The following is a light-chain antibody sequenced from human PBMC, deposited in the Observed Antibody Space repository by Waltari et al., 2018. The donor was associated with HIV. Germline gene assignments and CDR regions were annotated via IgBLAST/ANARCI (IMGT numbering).Light chain of an antibody. J-gene: IGLJ3*02. CDR2: VGTGGIVG. Sequence: VLTQPPSASASLAASVTLTRTRRSRNSNYKVDWYPHRQGQGPRFVMRVGTGGIVGSKGDGIPDRFSVLGSGLNRYLTIKNIQEEDESDYHCGADHGSGSNFVRVFGGGTKLTVL. CDR3: GADHGSGSNFVRV. V-gene: IGLV9-49*01. CDR1: SRNSNYK.